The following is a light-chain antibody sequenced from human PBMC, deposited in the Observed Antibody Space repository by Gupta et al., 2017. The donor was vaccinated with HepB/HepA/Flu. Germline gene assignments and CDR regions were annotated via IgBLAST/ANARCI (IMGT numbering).Light chain of an antibody. CDR2: EDT. V-gene: IGLV3-1*01. CDR3: QAWDSITVV. CDR1: NLRNKY. J-gene: IGLJ2*01. Sequence: SYELTQPPSLSVSPGQRASITCSGDNLRNKYVCWYQQKPGQSPLLVSYEDTRRPSGIPERFSGSKSGNTATLTIGGTQTMDEADYYCQAWDSITVVFGGGTKLTVL.